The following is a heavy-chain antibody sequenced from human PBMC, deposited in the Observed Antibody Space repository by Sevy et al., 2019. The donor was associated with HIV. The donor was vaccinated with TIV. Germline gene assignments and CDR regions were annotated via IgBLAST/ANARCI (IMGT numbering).Heavy chain of an antibody. Sequence: GGSLRLSCAASGFTFSSYGMHWVRQAPGKGLEWVSVIWGDGSNKYYADSVKGRFTISRDNSKNTLYLQMNSLRAEDAAVYYWAREVVGATNYYYYGMDVWGQGTTVTVSS. V-gene: IGHV3-33*01. CDR2: IWGDGSNK. CDR3: AREVVGATNYYYYGMDV. CDR1: GFTFSSYG. J-gene: IGHJ6*02. D-gene: IGHD1-26*01.